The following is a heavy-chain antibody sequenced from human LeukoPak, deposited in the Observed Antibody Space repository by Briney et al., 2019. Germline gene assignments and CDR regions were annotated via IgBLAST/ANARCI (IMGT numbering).Heavy chain of an antibody. CDR1: GDSVSSNSAA. CDR2: TYYRSNWYN. Sequence: SQTLSLTCAISGDSVSSNSAAWNWIRQSPLRGLEWLGRTYYRSNWYNDYAVSVKSRVTINPDTAKNQFSLQLNSVTPEDTAVYYCARSISSRSFRLDYWGQGTPVTVSS. J-gene: IGHJ4*02. CDR3: ARSISSRSFRLDY. D-gene: IGHD3-3*02. V-gene: IGHV6-1*01.